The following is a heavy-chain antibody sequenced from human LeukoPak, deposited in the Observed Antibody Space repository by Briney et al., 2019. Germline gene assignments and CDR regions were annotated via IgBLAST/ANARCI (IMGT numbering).Heavy chain of an antibody. V-gene: IGHV3-48*03. CDR1: GFTFSSYE. Sequence: PGGSLRLSCAASGFTFSSYEMNWVRQAPGKGLEWVSYISSSGGTIYYADSVKGRFTISRDNAKNSLYLQMNSLRAEDTAVYYCARGRGGVGATSFDYWGQGTLVTVSS. J-gene: IGHJ4*02. CDR3: ARGRGGVGATSFDY. D-gene: IGHD1-26*01. CDR2: ISSSGGTI.